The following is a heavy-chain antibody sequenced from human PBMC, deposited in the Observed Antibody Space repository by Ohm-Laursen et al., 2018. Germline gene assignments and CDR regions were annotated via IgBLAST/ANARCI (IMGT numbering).Heavy chain of an antibody. Sequence: SLRLSCTASGFTFDDYAMHWVRQAPGKGLEWVSGISWNSGSIGYADSVKGRFTISRDNSKNTLYLQMSSLTADDTAVYYCASDPPSSGWSFSHWGQGTLVTVSS. CDR1: GFTFDDYA. V-gene: IGHV3-9*01. CDR3: ASDPPSSGWSFSH. D-gene: IGHD6-19*01. J-gene: IGHJ4*02. CDR2: ISWNSGSI.